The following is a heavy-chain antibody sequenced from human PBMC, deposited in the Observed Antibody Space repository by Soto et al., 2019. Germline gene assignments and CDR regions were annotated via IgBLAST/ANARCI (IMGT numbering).Heavy chain of an antibody. D-gene: IGHD5-12*01. CDR1: GGTFSSYA. Sequence: QVQLVQSGAEVKKPGSSVKVSCKASGGTFSSYAISWVRQAPGQGLEWMGGIIPIFGTANYAQKFQGRVTITADESTSAADMELSSLRSEDTAVYYCARTGRVATIAGDFDYWGQGTLVTVSS. CDR3: ARTGRVATIAGDFDY. J-gene: IGHJ4*02. V-gene: IGHV1-69*01. CDR2: IIPIFGTA.